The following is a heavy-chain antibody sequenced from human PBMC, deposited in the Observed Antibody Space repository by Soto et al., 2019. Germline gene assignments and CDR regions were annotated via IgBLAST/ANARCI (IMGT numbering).Heavy chain of an antibody. D-gene: IGHD5-18*01. V-gene: IGHV3-33*01. Sequence: ESGGGVVQPGRSLRLSCAASGFTFSSYGMHWVRQAPGKGLEWAAVIWYEGSNKYYADPVKGRFTISRDNSKNTLYLQMNSLRAEDTAVYYCARAMTATPRGLDYWGQGTLVTVSS. CDR1: GFTFSSYG. CDR2: IWYEGSNK. CDR3: ARAMTATPRGLDY. J-gene: IGHJ4*02.